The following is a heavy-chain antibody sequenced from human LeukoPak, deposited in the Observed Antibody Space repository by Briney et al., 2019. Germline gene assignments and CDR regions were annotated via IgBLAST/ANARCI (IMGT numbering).Heavy chain of an antibody. D-gene: IGHD6-13*01. CDR3: AKDLRSSSWYCYSDY. CDR2: ISGSGGST. J-gene: IGHJ4*02. CDR1: GFTFSSYA. Sequence: GGSLRLSCAASGFTFSSYAMSWVRQAPGKGLEWVSAISGSGGSTYYADSVKGRFTISRDNSKNTLYLQMNSLRAEDTAVYYCAKDLRSSSWYCYSDYWGQGTLVTVSS. V-gene: IGHV3-23*01.